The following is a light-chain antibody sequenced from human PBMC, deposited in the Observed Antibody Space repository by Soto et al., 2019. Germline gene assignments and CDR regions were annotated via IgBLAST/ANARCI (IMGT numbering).Light chain of an antibody. CDR3: QQYNSYSA. CDR2: KAS. V-gene: IGKV1-5*03. CDR1: QSISSW. Sequence: IQMTQSPSTLSASVGDRVSITCRASQSISSWLAWYQQKPGKAPKLLIYKASSLESGVPSRFSGSGSGTEFTLTISSLQPDDFATYYRQQYNSYSAFGQGTKVDIK. J-gene: IGKJ1*01.